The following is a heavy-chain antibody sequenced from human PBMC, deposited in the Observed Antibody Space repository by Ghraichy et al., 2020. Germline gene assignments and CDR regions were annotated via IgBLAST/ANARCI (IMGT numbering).Heavy chain of an antibody. CDR1: GGSFNTYS. CDR3: AKYFSYSLDV. Sequence: SVKVSCKASGGSFNTYSISWVRQAPGQGLEWIGRIFPSLGIVNHAQRFQGRVTITANTSASTAYMELSSLRAEDTAVYYCAKYFSYSLDVWGQGTTVTVSS. V-gene: IGHV1-69*02. CDR2: IFPSLGIV. D-gene: IGHD2/OR15-2a*01. J-gene: IGHJ6*02.